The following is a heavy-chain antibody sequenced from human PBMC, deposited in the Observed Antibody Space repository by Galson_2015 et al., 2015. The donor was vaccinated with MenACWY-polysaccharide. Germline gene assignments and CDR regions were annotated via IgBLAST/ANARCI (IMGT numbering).Heavy chain of an antibody. D-gene: IGHD6-19*01. V-gene: IGHV4-4*02. CDR1: GGSISSSNW. J-gene: IGHJ4*02. Sequence: ETLSLTCAVSGGSISSSNWWSWVRQPPGKGLEWIGEIYHSGSTNYNPSLKSRVTISVDKSKNQFSLKLSSVTAADTAVYYCARDREAVAGTGDYWGQGTLVTVSS. CDR3: ARDREAVAGTGDY. CDR2: IYHSGST.